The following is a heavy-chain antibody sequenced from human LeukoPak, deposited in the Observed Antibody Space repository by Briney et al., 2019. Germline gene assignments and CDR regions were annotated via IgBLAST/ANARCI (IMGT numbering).Heavy chain of an antibody. J-gene: IGHJ6*03. V-gene: IGHV1-2*06. CDR3: AREGQSSTSQNYYYYYMDV. CDR2: INPNSGGI. Sequence: GASVKVSCKASGYTFTGYYMHWVRQAPGQGLEWMGRINPNSGGINYAQKFQGRVTMTRDTSISTVYMELSSLRSDDTAVYYCAREGQSSTSQNYYYYYMDVWGKGTTVTVSS. CDR1: GYTFTGYY. D-gene: IGHD2-2*01.